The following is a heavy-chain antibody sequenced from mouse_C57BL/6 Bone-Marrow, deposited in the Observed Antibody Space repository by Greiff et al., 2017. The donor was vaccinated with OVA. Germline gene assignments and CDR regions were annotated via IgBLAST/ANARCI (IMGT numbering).Heavy chain of an antibody. J-gene: IGHJ1*03. CDR3: ARSEDWYFDV. Sequence: VQLQESGAELARPGASVKMSCKASGYTFTSYTMHWVKQRPGQGLEWIGYINPSSGYTKYNQKFKDKATLTADKSSSTAYMQLSSLTSEDSAVYYCARSEDWYFDVWGTGTTVTVSS. CDR2: INPSSGYT. CDR1: GYTFTSYT. V-gene: IGHV1-4*01.